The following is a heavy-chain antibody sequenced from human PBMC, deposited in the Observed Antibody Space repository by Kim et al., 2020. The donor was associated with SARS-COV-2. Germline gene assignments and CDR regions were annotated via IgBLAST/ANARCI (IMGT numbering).Heavy chain of an antibody. J-gene: IGHJ4*02. CDR3: AREWNCAY. CDR1: GFTFSNYW. CDR2: IKQDGSEK. Sequence: GGSLRLSCAASGFTFSNYWMTWVRQAPGKGLEWVANIKQDGSEKYYVDSVKGRFTISIDNAKNSLYLQMDILRAEDTAVYYCAREWNCAYWGQGTLVTVSS. D-gene: IGHD1-7*01. V-gene: IGHV3-7*03.